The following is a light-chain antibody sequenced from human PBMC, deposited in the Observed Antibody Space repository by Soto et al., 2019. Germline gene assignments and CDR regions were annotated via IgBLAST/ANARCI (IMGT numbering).Light chain of an antibody. CDR3: QQRSNWP. Sequence: EIVLTQSPATLSLSPGERATLSCRASQSVSSYLAWYQQKPGQAPRLLIYDASNRATGIPARFSGSGSGTYFTLTISSLEPEDFAVYYCQQRSNWPLGQGTRLEIK. V-gene: IGKV3-11*01. CDR1: QSVSSY. CDR2: DAS. J-gene: IGKJ5*01.